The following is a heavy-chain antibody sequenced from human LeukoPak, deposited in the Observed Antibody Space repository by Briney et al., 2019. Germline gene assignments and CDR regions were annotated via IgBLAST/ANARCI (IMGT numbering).Heavy chain of an antibody. Sequence: TPSEPLSLTCGVSGGSINSYFWSWIRQPPGKGLEWIGYIYYSGSTNYNPSLKSRVTISVDTSKNQFSLKLSSVTAADTAVYYCAGSYFDFWSGNLNSSFDPWGQGTLVTVSS. CDR2: IYYSGST. D-gene: IGHD3-3*01. V-gene: IGHV4-59*01. CDR1: GGSINSYF. CDR3: AGSYFDFWSGNLNSSFDP. J-gene: IGHJ5*02.